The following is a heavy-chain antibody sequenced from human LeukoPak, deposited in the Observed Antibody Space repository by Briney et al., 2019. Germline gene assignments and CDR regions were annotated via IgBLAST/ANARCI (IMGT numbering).Heavy chain of an antibody. V-gene: IGHV4-39*01. CDR2: IYYSGST. D-gene: IGHD3-10*02. CDR3: ARPYLRGTVINNWFDP. Sequence: SETLSLTCTVSGGSISSSYSYWGWIRQPPGKGLEWIGNIYYSGSTYYNPSLKSRVTISVDTSKNQFSLKLSSVTAADTAVYYCARPYLRGTVINNWFDPWGQGTLVTVSS. CDR1: GGSISSSYSY. J-gene: IGHJ5*02.